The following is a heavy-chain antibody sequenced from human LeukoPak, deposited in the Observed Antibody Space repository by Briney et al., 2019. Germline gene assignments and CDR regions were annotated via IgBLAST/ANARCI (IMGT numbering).Heavy chain of an antibody. CDR3: ARQRRYSSGWYPKYYYYYMDV. Sequence: SQTLSLTCTVSGGSISSGSYYWSWIRQPAGKGLEWIGEINHSGSTNYNPSLKSRVTISVDTSKNQFSLKLSSVTAADTAVYYCARQRRYSSGWYPKYYYYYMDVWGKGTTVTISS. CDR1: GGSISSGSYY. J-gene: IGHJ6*03. V-gene: IGHV4-61*09. CDR2: INHSGST. D-gene: IGHD6-19*01.